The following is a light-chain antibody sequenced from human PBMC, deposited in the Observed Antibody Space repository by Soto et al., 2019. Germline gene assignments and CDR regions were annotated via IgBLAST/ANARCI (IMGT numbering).Light chain of an antibody. Sequence: IVLTQSPATLSLSPGERATLSCRASQSVRGYLAWYQQKLGQAPRLLISDAYNRAAGVPARFSGSGSGADFTLTISSLEPEDFAVYYCQQRSAWPLTFGGGTKVDIK. J-gene: IGKJ4*01. CDR2: DAY. V-gene: IGKV3-11*01. CDR3: QQRSAWPLT. CDR1: QSVRGY.